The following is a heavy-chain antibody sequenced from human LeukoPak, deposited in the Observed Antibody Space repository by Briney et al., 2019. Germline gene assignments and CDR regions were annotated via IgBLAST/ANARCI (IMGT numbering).Heavy chain of an antibody. J-gene: IGHJ2*01. CDR2: INPNSGGT. CDR1: GYTFTGFY. CDR3: ARPLTTSGWYFDL. Sequence: ASVKVSCKASGYTFTGFYIHWVRQAPGQGLEWMGWINPNSGGTDYAQKFQDRVTMTRDTSISTAYMELSSLRSDDTAIYYCARPLTTSGWYFDLWGRGTLVTVSS. V-gene: IGHV1-2*02. D-gene: IGHD1-14*01.